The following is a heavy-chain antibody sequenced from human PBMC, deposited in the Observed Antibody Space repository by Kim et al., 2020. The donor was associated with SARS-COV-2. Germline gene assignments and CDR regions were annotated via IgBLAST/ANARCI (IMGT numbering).Heavy chain of an antibody. D-gene: IGHD1-1*01. Sequence: SETLSLTCSVSGDSISSYYWNWIRQPPGKGLEWIGYIQNSGSTNYNPSLKSRVTISVDTSKNQFFLKLTSVTAADTALYYYARSARTGTDPWGQGILVT. V-gene: IGHV4-59*01. CDR1: GDSISSYY. CDR3: ARSARTGTDP. CDR2: IQNSGST. J-gene: IGHJ5*02.